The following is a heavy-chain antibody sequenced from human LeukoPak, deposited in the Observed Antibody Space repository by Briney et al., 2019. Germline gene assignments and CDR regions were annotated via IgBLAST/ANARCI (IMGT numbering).Heavy chain of an antibody. D-gene: IGHD3-10*01. J-gene: IGHJ4*02. V-gene: IGHV3-48*03. CDR1: GFTFSSYE. Sequence: GGSLRLSCAASGFTFSSYEMNWVRQAPGKGLEWVSYISSSGSTIYYADSVKGRFTISRDNAKNSLYLQMNSLRVEDTAVYYCAKVAKYFYGPETYYFFEQWGQGTPVTASS. CDR3: AKVAKYFYGPETYYFFEQ. CDR2: ISSSGSTI.